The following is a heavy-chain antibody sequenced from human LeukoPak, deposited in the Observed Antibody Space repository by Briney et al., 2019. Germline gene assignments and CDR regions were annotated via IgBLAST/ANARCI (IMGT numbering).Heavy chain of an antibody. D-gene: IGHD1-26*01. J-gene: IGHJ3*02. CDR1: GGTFSSYA. CDR3: ARVALGGSYYFGAFDI. Sequence: SVKVSCKASGGTFSSYAISWVRQASGQGLEWMGGIIPIFGTANYAQKFQGRVTITADESTSTAYMELRSLRSDDTAVYYCARVALGGSYYFGAFDIWGQGTMVTVSS. CDR2: IIPIFGTA. V-gene: IGHV1-69*13.